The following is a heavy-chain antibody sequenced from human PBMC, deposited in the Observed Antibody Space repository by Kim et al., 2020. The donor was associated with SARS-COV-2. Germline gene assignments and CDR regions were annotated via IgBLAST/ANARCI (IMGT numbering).Heavy chain of an antibody. V-gene: IGHV3-48*03. Sequence: GGSLRLSCAASGFTFSSYEMNWVRQAPGKGLEWVSYISSSGSTIYYADSVKGRFTISRDNAKNSLYLQMNSLRAEDTAVYYCAREGNYYGSGSSVWGQGTLVTVSS. CDR1: GFTFSSYE. CDR2: ISSSGSTI. J-gene: IGHJ4*02. CDR3: AREGNYYGSGSSV. D-gene: IGHD3-10*01.